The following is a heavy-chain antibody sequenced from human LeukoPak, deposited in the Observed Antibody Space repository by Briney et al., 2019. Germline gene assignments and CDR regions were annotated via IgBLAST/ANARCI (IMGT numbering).Heavy chain of an antibody. V-gene: IGHV3-21*01. J-gene: IGHJ4*02. CDR1: GFTFSSYS. Sequence: GGSLRLSCAASGFTFSSYSMNWVRQAPGKGLEWVSSISSSSSYIYYADSVKGRFTISRDNAKNSLYLQMNSLRAEDTAVYYCARAQFLEWLLEYYFDYWGQGTLVTVSS. CDR2: ISSSSSYI. CDR3: ARAQFLEWLLEYYFDY. D-gene: IGHD3-3*01.